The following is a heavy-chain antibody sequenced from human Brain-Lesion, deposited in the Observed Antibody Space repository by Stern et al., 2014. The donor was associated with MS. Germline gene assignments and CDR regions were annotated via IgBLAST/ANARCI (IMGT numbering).Heavy chain of an antibody. J-gene: IGHJ4*02. CDR2: ISWNSGTI. Sequence: QLVESGGDLVQPGRSLRLSCAAFGFTFDDYAMHWVRQAPGKGLEWVAGISWNSGTIGYADSVKGRFTTSRDNAYSSLYLQMNSLRPEDTALYYCARDITGNSAYFAYWGQGTLVTVSS. V-gene: IGHV3-9*01. D-gene: IGHD1-14*01. CDR1: GFTFDDYA. CDR3: ARDITGNSAYFAY.